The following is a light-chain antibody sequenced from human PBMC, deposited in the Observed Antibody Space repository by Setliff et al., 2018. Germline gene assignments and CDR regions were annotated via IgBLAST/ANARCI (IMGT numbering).Light chain of an antibody. CDR1: SSDVGGYDH. CDR3: SSYTITTAYV. CDR2: DVS. V-gene: IGLV2-14*01. Sequence: QSALTQPASVPGSLGQSITISCTGTSSDVGGYDHVSWYQQHPGKAPKLMIYDVSQRPSGVSNRFSGSKSGITASLTISGLQAEDEADYYCSSYTITTAYVLGTGTKGTVL. J-gene: IGLJ1*01.